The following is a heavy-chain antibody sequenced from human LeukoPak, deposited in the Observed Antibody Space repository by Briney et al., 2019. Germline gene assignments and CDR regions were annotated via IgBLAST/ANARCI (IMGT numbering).Heavy chain of an antibody. CDR2: ISPDSGGT. Sequence: ASVKVSCKASGYKFTGYYVYWVRQAPGQGLERMGWISPDSGGTNYAQQFQGRVTMSRDTSIRTACMELSRLTSDDTAVYYCARDSTGGYLDYWGQGTLVTVSS. D-gene: IGHD5-12*01. CDR3: ARDSTGGYLDY. V-gene: IGHV1-2*02. J-gene: IGHJ4*02. CDR1: GYKFTGYY.